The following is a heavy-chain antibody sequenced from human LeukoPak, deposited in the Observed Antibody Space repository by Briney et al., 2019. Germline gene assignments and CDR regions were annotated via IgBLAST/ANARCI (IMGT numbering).Heavy chain of an antibody. J-gene: IGHJ4*02. CDR1: GGSISGYY. Sequence: SETLSLTCTVSGGSISGYYWSWIRQPPGKGLEWIGYISYSGSTKYNPSLKSRVTISVDRSKNQFSLKLSSVTAADTAVYYCARDPLGGYHFDYWGQGTLVTVSS. CDR2: ISYSGST. CDR3: ARDPLGGYHFDY. D-gene: IGHD3-16*02. V-gene: IGHV4-59*01.